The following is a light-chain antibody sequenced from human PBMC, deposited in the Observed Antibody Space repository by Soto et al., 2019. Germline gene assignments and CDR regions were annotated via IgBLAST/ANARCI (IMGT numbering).Light chain of an antibody. CDR3: QQYGSSPPIT. Sequence: EIGLTQSPGPLFLSPGERATLSCRAIQSVSSSYLAWYQQKPGQAPRLLIYGASSRATGIPDRFSGSGSGTDFTLSVSRLEPEDFAVYYCQQYGSSPPITFGQGTGLEI. V-gene: IGKV3-20*01. CDR2: GAS. CDR1: QSVSSSY. J-gene: IGKJ5*01.